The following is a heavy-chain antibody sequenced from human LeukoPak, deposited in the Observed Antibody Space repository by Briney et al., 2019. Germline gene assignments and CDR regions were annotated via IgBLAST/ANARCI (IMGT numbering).Heavy chain of an antibody. V-gene: IGHV1-2*02. D-gene: IGHD3-22*01. J-gene: IGHJ4*02. CDR1: GYTFTGYY. Sequence: ASVKVSCKASGYTFTGYYMHWVRQAPGQGLEWMGWINPNSGGTNYAQKFQGRVTMTRDTSISTAYMELSRLRSDDTAVYYCARDSWLRPPYYYDSSGYYHDYWGQGTLVTVSS. CDR3: ARDSWLRPPYYYDSSGYYHDY. CDR2: INPNSGGT.